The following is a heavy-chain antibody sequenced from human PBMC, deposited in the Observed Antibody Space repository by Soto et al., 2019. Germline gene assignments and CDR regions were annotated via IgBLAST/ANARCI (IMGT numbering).Heavy chain of an antibody. CDR3: ARDGIAAADADWFDP. CDR1: GFTFSSYS. V-gene: IGHV3-21*01. D-gene: IGHD6-13*01. Sequence: GGSLRLSCAASGFTFSSYSMNWVRQAPGKGLEWVSSISSSSSYIYYADSVKGRFTISRDNAKNSLYLQMNSLRAEDTAVYYCARDGIAAADADWFDPWGQGTLVTVSS. J-gene: IGHJ5*02. CDR2: ISSSSSYI.